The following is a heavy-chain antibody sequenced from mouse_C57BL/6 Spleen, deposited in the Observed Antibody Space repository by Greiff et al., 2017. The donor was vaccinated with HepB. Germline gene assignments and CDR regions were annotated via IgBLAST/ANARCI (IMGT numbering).Heavy chain of an antibody. D-gene: IGHD2-1*01. CDR2: INPNNGGT. CDR3: AIGEYGNYGY. J-gene: IGHJ2*01. V-gene: IGHV1-26*01. CDR1: GYTFTDYY. Sequence: EVQLQQSGPELVKPGASVKISCKASGYTFTDYYMNWVKQSHGKSLEWIGDINPNNGGTSYNQKFKGKATLTVDKSSSTAYMELRSLTSEDSAVYYCAIGEYGNYGYWGQGTTLTVSS.